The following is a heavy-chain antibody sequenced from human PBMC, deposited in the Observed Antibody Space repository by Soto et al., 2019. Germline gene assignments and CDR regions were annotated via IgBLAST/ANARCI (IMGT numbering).Heavy chain of an antibody. Sequence: SVKVSCKASGGTFSSYAISWVRQAPGQGLEWMGGIIPIFGTANYAQKFQGRVTITADKSTSTAYMELSSLRSEDTAVYYCASERGYSYGYYYYYGMDVWGQGXTVTVSS. CDR1: GGTFSSYA. D-gene: IGHD5-18*01. CDR2: IIPIFGTA. V-gene: IGHV1-69*06. J-gene: IGHJ6*02. CDR3: ASERGYSYGYYYYYGMDV.